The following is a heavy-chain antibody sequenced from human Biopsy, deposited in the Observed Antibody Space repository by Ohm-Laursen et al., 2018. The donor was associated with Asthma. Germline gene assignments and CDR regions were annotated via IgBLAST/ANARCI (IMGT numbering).Heavy chain of an antibody. V-gene: IGHV3-30*03. D-gene: IGHD2-15*01. CDR3: GIVVAANPFQGDC. CDR1: GFTFSSYG. Sequence: SLRLSCTASGFTFSSYGMHWVRQAPGKGLEWVAVISHDGSITHYADSVKGRFTISRDNSKNTVYLDISSLRIEDTAVFYCGIVVAANPFQGDCWGQGTLVTVSS. J-gene: IGHJ4*02. CDR2: ISHDGSIT.